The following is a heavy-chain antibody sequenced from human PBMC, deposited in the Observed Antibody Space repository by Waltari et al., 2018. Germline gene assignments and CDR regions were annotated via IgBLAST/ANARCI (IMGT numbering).Heavy chain of an antibody. CDR2: ISGSSGRT. CDR3: ARRNPVAATDY. CDR1: GYSISSGYY. Sequence: QVQLQESGPGLVKPSETLSLTCAVSGYSISSGYYWGWIRQPPGKGLEYIGYISGSSGRTDYNPSLKSRVTTSKDTSKNQFSLKLSSVTAADTAVYYCARRNPVAATDYWGQGVLVTVSS. D-gene: IGHD2-15*01. V-gene: IGHV4-38-2*01. J-gene: IGHJ4*02.